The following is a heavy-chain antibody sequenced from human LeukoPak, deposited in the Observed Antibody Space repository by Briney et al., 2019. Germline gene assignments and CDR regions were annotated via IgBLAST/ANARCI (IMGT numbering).Heavy chain of an antibody. CDR3: AKAPHARTLESLNWFDP. V-gene: IGHV4-4*07. J-gene: IGHJ5*02. CDR1: GDSFSSYF. CDR2: MYTSGIT. D-gene: IGHD1-1*01. Sequence: PSETLSLTCTVSGDSFSSYFWSWIRQPAGKGLEWLGRMYTSGITNSNPSLKSRVTMSVDTSKNQFSLKLTSVTAADTAVYYCAKAPHARTLESLNWFDPWGQGTLVTVSS.